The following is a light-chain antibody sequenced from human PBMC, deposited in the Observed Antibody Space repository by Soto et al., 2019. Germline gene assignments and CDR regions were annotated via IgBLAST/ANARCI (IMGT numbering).Light chain of an antibody. Sequence: EIVVTQSPGTLSLSPGERATLSCRASQSVSSSYLAWYQQKPGQAPRLLIYGASSRAPGIPDRFSGSGSGTDFTLTISRLEPEDFAVYYCQQYGSSPPITFGQGTRLEIK. CDR3: QQYGSSPPIT. V-gene: IGKV3-20*01. CDR2: GAS. J-gene: IGKJ5*01. CDR1: QSVSSSY.